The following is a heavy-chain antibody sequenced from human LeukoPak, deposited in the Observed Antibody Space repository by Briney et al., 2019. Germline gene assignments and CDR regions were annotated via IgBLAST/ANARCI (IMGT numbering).Heavy chain of an antibody. Sequence: SETLSLTCTVSGGSISSYYWSWIRQPPGKGLEWIGYIYYSGSTNYNPSLKSRVTISVDTSKNQFSLKLSSVTAADTAVYYCAASGYSSSWYIGWFDPWGQGTLVTVSS. CDR2: IYYSGST. V-gene: IGHV4-59*08. D-gene: IGHD6-13*01. J-gene: IGHJ5*02. CDR1: GGSISSYY. CDR3: AASGYSSSWYIGWFDP.